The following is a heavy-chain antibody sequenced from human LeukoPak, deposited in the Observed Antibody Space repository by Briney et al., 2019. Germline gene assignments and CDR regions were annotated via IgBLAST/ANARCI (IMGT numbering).Heavy chain of an antibody. Sequence: SETLSLTCSVSGVSISSYYWSWLPQPAGKGLEGIGRIYTSGSTNYNPSLKSRVTMTVDTSKNQFSLKLSSVTAADTAVYYCARAVGATAPHDTFDGWGEGTMVTVSS. V-gene: IGHV4-4*07. CDR1: GVSISSYY. J-gene: IGHJ3*01. CDR3: ARAVGATAPHDTFDG. D-gene: IGHD1-26*01. CDR2: IYTSGST.